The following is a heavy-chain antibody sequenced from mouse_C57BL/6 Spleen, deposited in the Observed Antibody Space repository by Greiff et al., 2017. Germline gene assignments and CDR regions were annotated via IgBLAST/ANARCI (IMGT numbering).Heavy chain of an antibody. Sequence: QVQLQQPGAELVKPGASVKMSCKASGYTFTSYWITWVKQRPGQGLEWIGDIYPGSGSTNYNEKFKSKATLTVDTSASTAYMQLSSLTSEDSAVYYCAREGITTGRYFDVWGTGTTVTVSS. V-gene: IGHV1-55*01. CDR1: GYTFTSYW. J-gene: IGHJ1*03. CDR3: AREGITTGRYFDV. CDR2: IYPGSGST. D-gene: IGHD1-1*01.